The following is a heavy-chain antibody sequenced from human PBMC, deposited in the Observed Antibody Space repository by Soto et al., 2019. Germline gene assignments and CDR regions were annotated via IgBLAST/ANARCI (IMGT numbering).Heavy chain of an antibody. V-gene: IGHV3-33*01. J-gene: IGHJ5*02. D-gene: IGHD1-1*01. CDR1: GFTFSSYG. Sequence: GGSLRLSCAASGFTFSSYGMHWVRQAPGKGLEWVAVIWYDGSNKYYADSVKGRFTISRDNSKNTLYLQMNSLRAEDTAVYYCARDDSVHGGDPIPWGQGTLVTLSS. CDR2: IWYDGSNK. CDR3: ARDDSVHGGDPIP.